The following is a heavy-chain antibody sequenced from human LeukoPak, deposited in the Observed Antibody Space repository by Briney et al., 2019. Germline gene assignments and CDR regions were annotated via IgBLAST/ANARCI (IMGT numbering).Heavy chain of an antibody. J-gene: IGHJ2*01. V-gene: IGHV7-4-1*02. CDR1: GYTFTSYS. CDR2: INANTGNP. Sequence: ASVKVSCKASGYTFTSYSMNWVRQAPGQGLEYMGWINANTGNPTYAQGFTGRFVFSLDTSVSTAYLQISSLKAEDTAVYYCARDIPARDWFFDLWGRGTLVTVSS. CDR3: ARDIPARDWFFDL.